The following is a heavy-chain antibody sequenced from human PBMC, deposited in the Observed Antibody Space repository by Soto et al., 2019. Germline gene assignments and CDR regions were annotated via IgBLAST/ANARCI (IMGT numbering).Heavy chain of an antibody. CDR2: IGTAGQT. D-gene: IGHD3-10*01. CDR1: GFTFSSYD. CDR3: ARAKVRAAGGTVWLEP. J-gene: IGHJ5*02. Sequence: PGGSLRLSCAASGFTFSSYDMHWVRQATRKGLEWVSGIGTAGQTLYPDSVKGRFTISRENAKNSLYLHMNSLRAGDTAVYYCARAKVRAAGGTVWLEPWGQGTLVTVSS. V-gene: IGHV3-13*01.